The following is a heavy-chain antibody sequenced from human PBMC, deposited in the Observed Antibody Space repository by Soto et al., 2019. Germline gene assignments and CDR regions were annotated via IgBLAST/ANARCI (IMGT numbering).Heavy chain of an antibody. D-gene: IGHD3-9*01. J-gene: IGHJ4*02. CDR1: GFIFNTYG. CDR2: VWYDGSKE. Sequence: QVQLVESGGGVVQPGRSLRLSCAASGFIFNTYGMHWVRQAPGKGLEWLAVVWYDGSKEYYADSVKGRFTISKDNSKNMVYLQMSSLRSEETALYYCARDPANILTGRFDYWGQGTLVTVSS. V-gene: IGHV3-30*19. CDR3: ARDPANILTGRFDY.